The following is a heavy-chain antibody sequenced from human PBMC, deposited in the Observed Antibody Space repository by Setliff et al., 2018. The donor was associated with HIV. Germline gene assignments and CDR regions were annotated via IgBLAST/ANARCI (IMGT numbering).Heavy chain of an antibody. J-gene: IGHJ1*01. V-gene: IGHV4-34*01. CDR3: ASPYSGSYSGFQY. CDR2: ITDSGGS. D-gene: IGHD1-26*01. Sequence: ETLSLTCAVYGGSFSGYYWTWYRQSPGKGLEWIGEITDSGGSKYNPSLESRVTISVDTSKNQFSLNLTSVTVADTGIYYCASPYSGSYSGFQYWGQGTLVTVSS. CDR1: GGSFSGYY.